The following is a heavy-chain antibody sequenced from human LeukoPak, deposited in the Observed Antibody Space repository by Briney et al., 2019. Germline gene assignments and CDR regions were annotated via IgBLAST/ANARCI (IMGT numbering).Heavy chain of an antibody. V-gene: IGHV3-11*06. Sequence: GGSLRLSGAASGFTFSDYYMSWIRQAPGKGLEWVSYISSSSSYTNYADSVKGRFTISRDNAKNSLYLQMNSLRAEDTAVYYCARSYGGNFGGFDYWGQGTLVTVSS. CDR1: GFTFSDYY. CDR3: ARSYGGNFGGFDY. CDR2: ISSSSSYT. D-gene: IGHD4-23*01. J-gene: IGHJ4*02.